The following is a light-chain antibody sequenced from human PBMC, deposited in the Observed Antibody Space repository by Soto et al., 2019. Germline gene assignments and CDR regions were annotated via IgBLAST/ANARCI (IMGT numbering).Light chain of an antibody. CDR3: QVYGSSPKT. J-gene: IGKJ1*01. CDR2: GVS. Sequence: IVLTQSPGTLSLSPGEGATLSCRASQPVNSGYLAWYQQKPGQAPRLLMYGVSTRDTGIPDRFSGSGAGTDFTLTISRLGRGDFAVYYCQVYGSSPKTFGQGTKVEFK. V-gene: IGKV3-20*01. CDR1: QPVNSGY.